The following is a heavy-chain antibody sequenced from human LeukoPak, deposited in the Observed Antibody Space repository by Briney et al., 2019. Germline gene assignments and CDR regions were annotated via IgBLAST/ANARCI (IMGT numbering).Heavy chain of an antibody. CDR2: ISAYNGNT. Sequence: GASVKVSCKASGYTFTSHGISWVRQAPGQGLEWMGWISAYNGNTNYAQKLQGRVTMTTDTSTSTAYMELRSLRSDDTAVYYCARDSAAGGYSGYDSDYWGQGTLVTVSS. CDR3: ARDSAAGGYSGYDSDY. D-gene: IGHD5-12*01. V-gene: IGHV1-18*01. CDR1: GYTFTSHG. J-gene: IGHJ4*02.